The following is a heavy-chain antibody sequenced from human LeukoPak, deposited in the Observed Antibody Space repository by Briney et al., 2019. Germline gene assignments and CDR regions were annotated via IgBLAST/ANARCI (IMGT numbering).Heavy chain of an antibody. D-gene: IGHD1-26*01. CDR3: AKAIVGVSGLGY. Sequence: PGGSLRLSCAASAFTFRSYAMSWVRQAGGKGLEWVSAISGSGGSTYYADSVKGRFTISRDNSKNTLYLQMSSLRAEDTAVYYCAKAIVGVSGLGYWGQGTLVTVSS. V-gene: IGHV3-23*01. CDR1: AFTFRSYA. J-gene: IGHJ4*02. CDR2: ISGSGGST.